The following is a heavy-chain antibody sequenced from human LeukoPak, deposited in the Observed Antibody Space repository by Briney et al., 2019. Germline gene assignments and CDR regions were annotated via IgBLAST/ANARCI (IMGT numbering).Heavy chain of an antibody. CDR3: ARGVKFRAANWFDL. CDR1: GYTFTSYG. CDR2: ISGYSGNT. D-gene: IGHD6-25*01. J-gene: IGHJ5*02. V-gene: IGHV1-18*01. Sequence: ASVKVSYKASGYTFTSYGITWVRQAPGQGLEWMGWISGYSGNTNYAQKLQGRVTMTTDTSTSTVYMELRSLGSDDTAVYYCARGVKFRAANWFDLWGQGTLVTVSS.